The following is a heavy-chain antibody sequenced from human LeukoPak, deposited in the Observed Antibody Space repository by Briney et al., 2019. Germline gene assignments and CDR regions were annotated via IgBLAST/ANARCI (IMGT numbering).Heavy chain of an antibody. V-gene: IGHV3-23*01. CDR1: GFTLSSYA. Sequence: GGSLRLSCAASGFTLSSYAMTWVRQAPRKGLEWVSGMSGNGGGTFYADSVKGRFTISRDNSKNTLYLQMNSLRAEDTAVYYCARFYGSGSYYRYYYGMDVWGQGTTVTVSS. CDR2: MSGNGGGT. CDR3: ARFYGSGSYYRYYYGMDV. D-gene: IGHD3-10*01. J-gene: IGHJ6*02.